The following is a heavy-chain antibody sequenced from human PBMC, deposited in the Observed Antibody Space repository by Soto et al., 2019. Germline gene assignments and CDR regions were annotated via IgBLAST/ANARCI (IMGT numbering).Heavy chain of an antibody. D-gene: IGHD5-18*01. J-gene: IGHJ4*02. CDR2: IYHSGST. V-gene: IGHV4-30-2*01. Sequence: SETLSLTCAVSGGSLSSGGYSWSWIRQPPGKGLEWIGYIYHSGSTYYNPSLKSRVTISVDRSKNQFSLKLSSVTAADTAVYYCARGHSYGQFDYWGQGTLVTVSS. CDR1: GGSLSSGGYS. CDR3: ARGHSYGQFDY.